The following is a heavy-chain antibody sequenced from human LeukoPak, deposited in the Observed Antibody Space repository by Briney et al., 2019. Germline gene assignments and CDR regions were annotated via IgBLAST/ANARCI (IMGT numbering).Heavy chain of an antibody. CDR2: IWYDGSNK. CDR1: GFTFSSNG. V-gene: IGHV3-33*01. J-gene: IGHJ3*02. Sequence: PGRSLRLSCAASGFTFSSNGMRWVRQAPGKGLEWVAVIWYDGSNKYYAGSVKGRFTISRDNSKNTLYLQMNSLRAEDTAVYYCASSPRSSSYGLGYAFDIWGQGTMVTVSS. CDR3: ASSPRSSSYGLGYAFDI. D-gene: IGHD5-18*01.